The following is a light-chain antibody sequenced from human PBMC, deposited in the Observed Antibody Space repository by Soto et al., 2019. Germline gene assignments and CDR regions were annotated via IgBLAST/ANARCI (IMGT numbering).Light chain of an antibody. CDR3: QQYGSSPFT. V-gene: IGKV3-20*01. Sequence: EIVLTQSPGTLSSSPRERATLSCRASQSVSSSYLAWYQQKPGQAPRLLIYGASSRATGIPDRFSGSGSGTDFTLTISRLEPEDFAVYYCQQYGSSPFTFGPGTKVDIK. CDR2: GAS. CDR1: QSVSSSY. J-gene: IGKJ3*01.